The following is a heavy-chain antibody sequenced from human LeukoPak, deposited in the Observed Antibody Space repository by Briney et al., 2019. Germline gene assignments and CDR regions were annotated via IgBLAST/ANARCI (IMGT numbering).Heavy chain of an antibody. J-gene: IGHJ4*02. CDR2: IRSKAYGGTT. V-gene: IGHV3-49*04. CDR3: TPTAGGHGGSLDY. CDR1: GFTFGDYA. Sequence: PGGSLRLSRTASGFTFGDYAMSWVRQAPGKGLEWVGFIRSKAYGGTTEYAASVKGRFTISRDDSKSIAYLQMNSLKTEDTAVYYCTPTAGGHGGSLDYWGQGTLVTVSS. D-gene: IGHD5-12*01.